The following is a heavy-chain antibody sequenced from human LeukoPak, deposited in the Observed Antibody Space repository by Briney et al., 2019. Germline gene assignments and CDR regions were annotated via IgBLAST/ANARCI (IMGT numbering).Heavy chain of an antibody. J-gene: IGHJ3*02. V-gene: IGHV3-48*01. Sequence: GGSLRLSCAASGFTFSSYSMNWVRQAPGKGLEWVTYISSSSSTIYYADSVKGRFTISRDNAKNSLYLEMNSLRAEDTAVYHCARKTGGSLDIWGQGTMVTVSS. CDR2: ISSSSSTI. D-gene: IGHD7-27*01. CDR1: GFTFSSYS. CDR3: ARKTGGSLDI.